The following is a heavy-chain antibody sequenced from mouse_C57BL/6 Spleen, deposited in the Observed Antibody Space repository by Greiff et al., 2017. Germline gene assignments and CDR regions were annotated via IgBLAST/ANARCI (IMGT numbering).Heavy chain of an antibody. CDR1: GFTFSDYG. CDR2: ISSGSSTI. Sequence: EVQLVESGGGLVKPGGSLKLSCAASGFTFSDYGIHWVRQAPEKGLEWVAYISSGSSTIYYADTVKGRFTISRDNAKNTLFLQMTSLRSEDTAMYYCARSYCDGSSIFDYWGKGTTLTVSS. D-gene: IGHD1-1*01. J-gene: IGHJ2*01. V-gene: IGHV5-17*01. CDR3: ARSYCDGSSIFDY.